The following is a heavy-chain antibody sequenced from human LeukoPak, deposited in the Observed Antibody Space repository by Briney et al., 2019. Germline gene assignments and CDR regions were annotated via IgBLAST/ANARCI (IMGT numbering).Heavy chain of an antibody. CDR3: AREGGDYGGNSQFWYFDL. CDR2: IYHSGST. J-gene: IGHJ2*01. V-gene: IGHV4-39*07. CDR1: GGSISSSSYY. D-gene: IGHD4-23*01. Sequence: PSETLSLTCTVSGGSISSSSYYWGWIRQPPGKGLEWIGSIYHSGSTYYNPSLKSRVTISVDTSKNQFSLKLSSVTAADTAVYYCAREGGDYGGNSQFWYFDLWGRGTLVTVSS.